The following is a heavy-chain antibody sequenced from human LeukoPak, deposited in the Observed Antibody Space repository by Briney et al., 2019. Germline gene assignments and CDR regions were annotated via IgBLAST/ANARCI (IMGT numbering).Heavy chain of an antibody. V-gene: IGHV1-8*01. Sequence: ASVKVSCKASGYTFTSYDINWVRQATGQGLEWMGWMNPNSGNTGYAQKFQGRVTMTRNTSISTAYMELSSLRSEDTAVYYCARGQALLWFGELRSMDVWGKGTTVTVSS. CDR1: GYTFTSYD. CDR2: MNPNSGNT. CDR3: ARGQALLWFGELRSMDV. D-gene: IGHD3-10*01. J-gene: IGHJ6*04.